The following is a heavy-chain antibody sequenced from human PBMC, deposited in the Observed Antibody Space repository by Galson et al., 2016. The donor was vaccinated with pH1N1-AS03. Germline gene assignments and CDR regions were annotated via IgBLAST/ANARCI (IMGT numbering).Heavy chain of an antibody. CDR1: GDSIINYY. CDR2: VYYRGST. J-gene: IGHJ4*02. V-gene: IGHV4-59*01. D-gene: IGHD6-19*01. Sequence: LSLTCTASGDSIINYYWSWIRQSPGKALEWIGYVYYRGSTNYNPSLKSRVTISVDTSKNQFSLNPGSVTAADTAVYYCARTVVAGWGYYFDYWGQGTLVTVSS. CDR3: ARTVVAGWGYYFDY.